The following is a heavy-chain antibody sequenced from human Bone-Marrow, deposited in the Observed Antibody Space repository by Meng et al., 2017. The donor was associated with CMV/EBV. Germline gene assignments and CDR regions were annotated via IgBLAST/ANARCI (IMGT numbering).Heavy chain of an antibody. CDR2: ITSGSSYR. CDR3: VRGVYSSPNYYGMDV. CDR1: GFTFSSYW. J-gene: IGHJ6*02. D-gene: IGHD3-22*01. V-gene: IGHV3-21*01. Sequence: GESLKISCAASGFTFSSYWMHWVRQAPGKGLEWVSSITSGSSYRYYADSVKGRFTISRDNAKNSLFLQMNSLRAEDTAVYYCVRGVYSSPNYYGMDVWGQGTTVTVSS.